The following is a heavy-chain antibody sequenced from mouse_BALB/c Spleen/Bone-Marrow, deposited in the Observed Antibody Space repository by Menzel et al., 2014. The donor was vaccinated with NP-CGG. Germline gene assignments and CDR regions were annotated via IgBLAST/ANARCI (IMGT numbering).Heavy chain of an antibody. J-gene: IGHJ1*01. CDR2: IATYGWT. Sequence: EESGGRLVKPDETLTLTCTVSGFSLSSYAIAWVRQAPGKGLEWIGLIATYGWTAYSSWAKGRVTISKTSSTTVDLKMTSLTTGDTATYFCEKETDGANTGYNIWGPGTLDTVSS. V-gene: IGHV5-6-5*01. D-gene: IGHD4-1*01. CDR3: EKETDGANTGYNI. CDR1: GFSLSSYA.